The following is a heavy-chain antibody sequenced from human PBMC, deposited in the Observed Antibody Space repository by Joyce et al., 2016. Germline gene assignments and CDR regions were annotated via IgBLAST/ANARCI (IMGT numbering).Heavy chain of an antibody. D-gene: IGHD2/OR15-2a*01. CDR3: ARGTKILGAEYFQH. Sequence: EVQLVESGGGLIQPGGSLRLSCAASGFTVSNSYLSWVRRAPGKGLEWVSVIYSGGSTHDADSVKGRFTISRDNSKNTLYLQMNSQRAEDTAVYYCARGTKILGAEYFQHWGQGTRVTVSS. CDR1: GFTVSNSY. V-gene: IGHV3-53*01. CDR2: IYSGGST. J-gene: IGHJ1*01.